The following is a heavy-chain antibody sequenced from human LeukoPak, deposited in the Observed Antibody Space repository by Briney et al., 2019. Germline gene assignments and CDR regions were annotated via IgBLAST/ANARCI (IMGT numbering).Heavy chain of an antibody. CDR3: ARRGYHDYSGFDY. J-gene: IGHJ4*02. CDR2: IRGSSSDI. CDR1: GFTFSSYG. Sequence: GGSLRLSCAASGFTFSSYGMHWVRQAPGKGLEWVSSIRGSSSDIYYADSVKGRFTISRDNAKNSLYLQMKSLRVEDTAVYYCARRGYHDYSGFDYWGQGTLVTVSS. V-gene: IGHV3-21*01. D-gene: IGHD1-26*01.